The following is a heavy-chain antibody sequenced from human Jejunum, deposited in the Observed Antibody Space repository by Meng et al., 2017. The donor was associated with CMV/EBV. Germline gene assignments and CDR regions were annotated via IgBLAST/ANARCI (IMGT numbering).Heavy chain of an antibody. D-gene: IGHD4-23*01. J-gene: IGHJ4*02. CDR2: IHYSGIA. CDR1: GSISSSSYY. CDR3: AMTDPTYGGNYYFDY. V-gene: IGHV4-39*07. Sequence: GSISSSSYYWGWIRQSPGKGLEWIGSIHYSGIAYYNPSLTSRATISLDTSKNQFSLKLTSVTAADTAVYYCAMTDPTYGGNYYFDYWGQGTLVTVSS.